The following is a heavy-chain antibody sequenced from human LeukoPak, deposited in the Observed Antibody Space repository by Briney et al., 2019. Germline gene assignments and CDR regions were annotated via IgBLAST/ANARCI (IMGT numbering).Heavy chain of an antibody. V-gene: IGHV4-4*07. Sequence: SETLSLTCTVSGGSISSYYWSWIRQPAGKGLEWIGRIYTSGSTNYNPSLKSRVTMSVDTSKNQFSLKLSSVTAADTAVYYCARDKEVPAAPYNWFDPWGQGTLVTVSS. CDR2: IYTSGST. D-gene: IGHD2-2*01. CDR3: ARDKEVPAAPYNWFDP. J-gene: IGHJ5*02. CDR1: GGSISSYY.